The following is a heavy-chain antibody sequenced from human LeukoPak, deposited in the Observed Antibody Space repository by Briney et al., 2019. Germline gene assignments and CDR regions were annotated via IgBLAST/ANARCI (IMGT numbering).Heavy chain of an antibody. Sequence: GASVKVSCKASGYTFTSYGISWVRQAPGQGLEWMGWISAYNGNTNYAQKLQGRVTMTTDTSTSTACMELRSLRSDDTAVYYCARYDPTTYGDYPSGYWGQGTLVTVSS. D-gene: IGHD4-17*01. CDR2: ISAYNGNT. CDR1: GYTFTSYG. V-gene: IGHV1-18*01. J-gene: IGHJ4*02. CDR3: ARYDPTTYGDYPSGY.